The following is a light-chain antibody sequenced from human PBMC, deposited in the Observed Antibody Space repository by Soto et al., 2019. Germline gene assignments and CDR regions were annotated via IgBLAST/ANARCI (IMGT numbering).Light chain of an antibody. CDR2: DAS. J-gene: IGKJ4*01. V-gene: IGKV3D-20*02. CDR1: QSVSSSC. CDR3: QQHSNWPVLT. Sequence: EHALTQFPGTLSFPPGERATHSCTARQSVSSSCLAWYQQKPRQAPRLLIYDASNRATGIPARFSGSGAGTDFTLTISSIEPEDFSVYYCQQHSNWPVLTCGGGTKGDIK.